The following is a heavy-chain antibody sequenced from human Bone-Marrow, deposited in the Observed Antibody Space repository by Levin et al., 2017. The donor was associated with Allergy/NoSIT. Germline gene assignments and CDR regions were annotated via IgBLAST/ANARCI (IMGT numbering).Heavy chain of an antibody. CDR2: INQDGSEK. D-gene: IGHD6-13*01. J-gene: IGHJ5*02. Sequence: GGSLRLSCAASGFTFSSYWMSWVRQAPGKGLEWVANINQDGSEKQYMASVKGRFTVSRDNAKNSLYLQMNTLRAEDTAVYPCATYSQSWNWFDPWGQGTLVTVSS. CDR1: GFTFSSYW. V-gene: IGHV3-7*01. CDR3: ATYSQSWNWFDP.